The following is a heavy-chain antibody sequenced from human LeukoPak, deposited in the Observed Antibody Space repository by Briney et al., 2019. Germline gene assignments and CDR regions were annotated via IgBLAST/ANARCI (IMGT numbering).Heavy chain of an antibody. CDR2: VSYDGSNK. Sequence: GGSLRLSCAASGFTFSNYAMHWVRQASDKGLEWMAVVSYDGSNKYYADSVKGRFTVSRDNSKNTLYLQMNSLRAEDTAVYYCAIGDSLGELSSSFEYWGQGTLVTVSS. D-gene: IGHD3-16*02. CDR3: AIGDSLGELSSSFEY. J-gene: IGHJ4*02. CDR1: GFTFSNYA. V-gene: IGHV3-30*04.